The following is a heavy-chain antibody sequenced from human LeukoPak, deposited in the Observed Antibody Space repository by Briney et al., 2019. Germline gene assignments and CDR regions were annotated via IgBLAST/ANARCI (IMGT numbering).Heavy chain of an antibody. Sequence: PGESLRLSCAASGFTFSTYSMSWVRQAPGKGLEWVANIKQDGSEKYYVDSVKGRFTISRDNAKNSLYLQMNSLRAEDTAVYYCARAGSVTTVTTKPHWYFDLWGRGTLVTVSS. V-gene: IGHV3-7*01. CDR2: IKQDGSEK. J-gene: IGHJ2*01. D-gene: IGHD4-17*01. CDR3: ARAGSVTTVTTKPHWYFDL. CDR1: GFTFSTYS.